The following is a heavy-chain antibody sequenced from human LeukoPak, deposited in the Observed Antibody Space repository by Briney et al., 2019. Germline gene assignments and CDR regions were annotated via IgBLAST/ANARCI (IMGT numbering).Heavy chain of an antibody. D-gene: IGHD1-26*01. V-gene: IGHV3-21*01. J-gene: IGHJ4*02. CDR2: ISSSSSYI. CDR1: GFTFSSYS. CDR3: ASGSVGALDY. Sequence: GGSLRLSCAASGFTFSSYSMNWVRQAPGKGLKWVSSISSSSSYIYYADSVKGRFTISRDNAKNSLYLQMNSLRAEDTAVYYCASGSVGALDYWGQGTLVTVSS.